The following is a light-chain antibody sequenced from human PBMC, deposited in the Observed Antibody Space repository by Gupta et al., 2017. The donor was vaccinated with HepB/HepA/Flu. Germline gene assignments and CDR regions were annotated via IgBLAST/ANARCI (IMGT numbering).Light chain of an antibody. CDR2: RVN. CDR3: AAWDDSLRLL. Sequence: HSVLTQPPTASATPRQRVTISCSGGGSNIGSNFVYWYQHLPGTAPKLLISRVNQLPSGIPDRFSGSKSGTSASRAISGLWSEDEADYYCAAWDDSLRLLFGGGTKLTVL. CDR1: GSNIGSNF. V-gene: IGLV1-47*03. J-gene: IGLJ2*01.